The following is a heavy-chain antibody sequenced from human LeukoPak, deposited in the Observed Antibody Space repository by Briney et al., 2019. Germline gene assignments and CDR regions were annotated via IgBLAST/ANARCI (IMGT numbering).Heavy chain of an antibody. CDR2: ISQDAGGT. J-gene: IGHJ4*02. CDR3: VRDDDRPDNGLDY. CDR1: GFIFRDYW. D-gene: IGHD3-22*01. Sequence: PGGSLRLSCATSGFIFRDYWMSWVRQVPGKGLEWVASISQDAGGTTCLDSVKGRFTISRDNSKNTLYLQMNSLRAEDTAVYYCVRDDDRPDNGLDYWGQGTLVTVSS. V-gene: IGHV3-7*01.